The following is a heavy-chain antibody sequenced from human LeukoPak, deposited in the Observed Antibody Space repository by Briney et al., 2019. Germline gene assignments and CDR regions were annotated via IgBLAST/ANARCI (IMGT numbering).Heavy chain of an antibody. J-gene: IGHJ3*02. Sequence: PGGSLRLSCAASGFTFSNYWMSWVRQAPGKGLEWVANIKQDGSEKYYVDSVKGRFTISRDNAKNSLYLQMNSLRAEDTAVYYCARDGWELRDAFDIWGQGTMVTVSS. CDR3: ARDGWELRDAFDI. V-gene: IGHV3-7*01. CDR1: GFTFSNYW. D-gene: IGHD1-26*01. CDR2: IKQDGSEK.